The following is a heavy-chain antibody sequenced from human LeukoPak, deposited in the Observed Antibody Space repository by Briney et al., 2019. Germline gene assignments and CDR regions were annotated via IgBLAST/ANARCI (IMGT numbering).Heavy chain of an antibody. CDR3: ARNSYDFWSGSPYYYYMDV. CDR2: INPNSGGT. D-gene: IGHD3-3*01. J-gene: IGHJ6*03. V-gene: IGHV1-2*02. Sequence: GASVKVSCKASGYTFTGYYMHWVRQAPGQGLEWMGWINPNSGGTNYAQKFQGRVTMTRDTSISTAYMELSRLRSDDTAVYYCARNSYDFWSGSPYYYYMDVWGKGTTVTVSS. CDR1: GYTFTGYY.